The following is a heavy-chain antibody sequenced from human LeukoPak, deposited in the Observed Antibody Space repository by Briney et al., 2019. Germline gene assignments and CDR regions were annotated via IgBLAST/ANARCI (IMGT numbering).Heavy chain of an antibody. Sequence: SETLSLTCTVSGYSISSGYYWGWIRQPPGKGLEWIGSIYHSGSTYYNPSLKSRVTISVDTSKNQFSLKLSSVTAADTAVYYCARIGYSGYEAIDYWGQGTLVTVSS. D-gene: IGHD5-12*01. V-gene: IGHV4-38-2*02. CDR2: IYHSGST. CDR1: GYSISSGYY. J-gene: IGHJ4*02. CDR3: ARIGYSGYEAIDY.